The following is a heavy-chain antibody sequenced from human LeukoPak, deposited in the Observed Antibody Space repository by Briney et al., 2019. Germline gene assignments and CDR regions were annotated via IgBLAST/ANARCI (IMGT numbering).Heavy chain of an antibody. CDR2: INPSGGST. CDR3: ARGFMVAYDFWSGSFFDI. V-gene: IGHV1-46*01. J-gene: IGHJ3*02. D-gene: IGHD3-3*01. CDR1: GGTFSSYA. Sequence: ASVKVSCKASGGTFSSYAISWVRQAPGQGLEWMGIINPSGGSTSYAQKFQGRVTMTRDTSTSTVYMELSSLRSEDTAVYYCARGFMVAYDFWSGSFFDIWGQGTMVTVSS.